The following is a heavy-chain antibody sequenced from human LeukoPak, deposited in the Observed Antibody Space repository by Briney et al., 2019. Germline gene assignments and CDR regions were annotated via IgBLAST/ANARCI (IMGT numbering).Heavy chain of an antibody. CDR3: ARQTDYYDSSGYYPGADYFDY. CDR2: IYYSGST. D-gene: IGHD3-22*01. V-gene: IGHV4-39*01. Sequence: SETLSLTCTVSGGSISSSSYYWGWIRQPPGKGLEWIGSIYYSGSTYYNPSPKSRVTISVDTSKNQFSLKLSSVTAADTAVYYCARQTDYYDSSGYYPGADYFDYWGQGTLVTVSS. J-gene: IGHJ4*02. CDR1: GGSISSSSYY.